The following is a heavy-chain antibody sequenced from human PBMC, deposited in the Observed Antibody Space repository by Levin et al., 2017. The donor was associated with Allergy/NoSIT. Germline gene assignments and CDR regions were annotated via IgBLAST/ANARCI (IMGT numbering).Heavy chain of an antibody. J-gene: IGHJ5*02. CDR1: GFTFSNYW. V-gene: IGHV3-7*01. CDR3: ARDGYGDYVIGPRYNWFDP. D-gene: IGHD4-17*01. Sequence: GSLRLSCAASGFTFSNYWMSWVRQAPGKGLEWVANIKQDGSDKYYVDSVKGRFTISRDNAKNSLYLQMNSLRVEDTAVYYCARDGYGDYVIGPRYNWFDPWGQGTLVTVSS. CDR2: IKQDGSDK.